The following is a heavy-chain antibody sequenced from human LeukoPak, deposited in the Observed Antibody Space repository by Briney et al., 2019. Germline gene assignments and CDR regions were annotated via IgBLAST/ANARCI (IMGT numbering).Heavy chain of an antibody. V-gene: IGHV3-53*01. CDR1: GFTVRSNY. J-gene: IGHJ4*02. CDR2: IYSDGSA. CDR3: AGALYYNYYETRYFAY. Sequence: PGGSLRLSCTASGFTVRSNYMFWVRQAPGKGLECVSVIYSDGSAYYADSVKGRFTISRDSSMNTLFLQMHSLRAEDTAMYYCAGALYYNYYETRYFAYWGQGTPVTVSS. D-gene: IGHD3-22*01.